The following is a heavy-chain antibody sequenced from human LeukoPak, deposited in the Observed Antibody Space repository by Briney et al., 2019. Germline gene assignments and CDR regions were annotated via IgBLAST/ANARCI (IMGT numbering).Heavy chain of an antibody. V-gene: IGHV4-59*12. J-gene: IGHJ3*02. CDR1: GGSISSYY. CDR3: ARRLRGIRDAFDI. CDR2: IYYSGST. Sequence: SETLSLTCTVSGGSISSYYWSWIRQPPGKGLEWIGYIYYSGSTNYNPSLKSRVTISVDTSKNQFSLKLSSVTAADTAVYYCARRLRGIRDAFDIWGQGTMVTVSS. D-gene: IGHD3-10*01.